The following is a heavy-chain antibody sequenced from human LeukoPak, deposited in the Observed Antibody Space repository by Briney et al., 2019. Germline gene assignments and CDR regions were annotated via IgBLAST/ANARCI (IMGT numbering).Heavy chain of an antibody. J-gene: IGHJ5*02. Sequence: PGRSLRLSCAASGFTFSSYAMHWVRQAPGKGLEWVAVISYDGSNKYYADSVKGRFTISRDNSKNTLYLQMNSLRAEDTAVYYCARAPLEQSDWFDPWGQGTLVTVSS. V-gene: IGHV3-30-3*01. CDR3: ARAPLEQSDWFDP. CDR2: ISYDGSNK. D-gene: IGHD1/OR15-1a*01. CDR1: GFTFSSYA.